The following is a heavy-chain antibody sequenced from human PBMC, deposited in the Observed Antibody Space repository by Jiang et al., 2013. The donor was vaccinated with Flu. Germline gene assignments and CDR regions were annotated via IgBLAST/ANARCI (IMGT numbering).Heavy chain of an antibody. V-gene: IGHV4-38-2*02. J-gene: IGHJ4*02. CDR3: ARDKMMYYFDSSGPYYFDH. Sequence: EWIGSVYHSGSTYYNPSLKSRVTISVDTSKNQFSLNLSSVTAADTAVYYCARDKMMYYFDSSGPYYFDHWGLGTLVTVSS. CDR2: VYHSGST. D-gene: IGHD3-22*01.